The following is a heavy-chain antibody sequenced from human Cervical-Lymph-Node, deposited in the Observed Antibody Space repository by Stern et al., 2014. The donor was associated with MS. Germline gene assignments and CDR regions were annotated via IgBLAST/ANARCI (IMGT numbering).Heavy chain of an antibody. Sequence: QVQLQESGPGLVTPSQTLSLTCTVSGASISTVGYYWSWIRQHPGKGLEWIAYISYIGRTYSNPSLKSRVSISADTSKNRFSLNLTSVTAADTALYYCARSDRLWGSFDYWGQGTLVAVSS. CDR1: GASISTVGYY. D-gene: IGHD3-16*01. CDR2: ISYIGRT. V-gene: IGHV4-31*03. J-gene: IGHJ4*02. CDR3: ARSDRLWGSFDY.